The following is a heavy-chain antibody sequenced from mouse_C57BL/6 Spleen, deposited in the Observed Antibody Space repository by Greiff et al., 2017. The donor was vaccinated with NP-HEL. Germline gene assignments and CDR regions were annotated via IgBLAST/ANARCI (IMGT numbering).Heavy chain of an antibody. CDR3: ARIGSRFVDY. CDR2: IYPGDGDT. CDR1: GYAFSSSW. Sequence: VQLQQSGPELVKPGASVKISCKASGYAFSSSWMNWVKQRPGKGLEWIGRIYPGDGDTNYNGKFKGKATLTADKSSSTAYMQLSSLTSEDSAVYFCARIGSRFVDYWGQGTTLTVSS. D-gene: IGHD1-1*01. J-gene: IGHJ2*01. V-gene: IGHV1-82*01.